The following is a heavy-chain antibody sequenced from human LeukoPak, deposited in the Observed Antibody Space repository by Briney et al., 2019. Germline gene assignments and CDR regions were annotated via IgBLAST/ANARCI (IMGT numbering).Heavy chain of an antibody. V-gene: IGHV3-30*04. D-gene: IGHD3-10*01. CDR2: ISYDGSNK. CDR3: ASFRGVTMVRGAFDY. Sequence: GRSLRLSCAASGFTFSSYAMHWVRQAPGKGLEWVAVISYDGSNKYYADSVKGRFTISRDNSKNTLYLQMNSLRAEDTAVYYCASFRGVTMVRGAFDYWGQGTLVTVSS. CDR1: GFTFSSYA. J-gene: IGHJ4*02.